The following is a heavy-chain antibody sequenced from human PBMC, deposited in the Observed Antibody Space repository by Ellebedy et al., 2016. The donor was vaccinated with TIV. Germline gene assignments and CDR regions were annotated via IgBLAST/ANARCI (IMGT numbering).Heavy chain of an antibody. CDR1: GFTFSNCA. CDR2: ISLDGTTR. CDR3: ARDRWFDLLTSSAGPGDFFDI. J-gene: IGHJ3*02. D-gene: IGHD3-9*01. V-gene: IGHV3-30*04. Sequence: PGGSLRLSCAASGFTFSNCAMHWVRQAPGMGLEWITIISLDGTTRYYADSVKGRFTISRDNSKSTLYLQMDSLMTEDTAVYYCARDRWFDLLTSSAGPGDFFDIWGQGTMVTVSS.